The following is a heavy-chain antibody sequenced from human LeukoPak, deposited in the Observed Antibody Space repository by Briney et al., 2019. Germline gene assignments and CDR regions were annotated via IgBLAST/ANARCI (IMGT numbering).Heavy chain of an antibody. CDR1: GGSISSYY. Sequence: SSETLSLTCTVSGGSISSYYWSWIRQPAGKGLEWIGRIQTSGDIKYNPSLKSRVTMSLDTSKNQLSLKLSSVTAADTAVYYCARDYGSAPNWFDPWGQGTLVTVSS. CDR2: IQTSGDI. D-gene: IGHD3-10*01. J-gene: IGHJ5*02. CDR3: ARDYGSAPNWFDP. V-gene: IGHV4-4*07.